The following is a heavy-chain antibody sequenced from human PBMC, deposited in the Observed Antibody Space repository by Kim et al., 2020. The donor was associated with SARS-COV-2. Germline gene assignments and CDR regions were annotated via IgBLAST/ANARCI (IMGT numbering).Heavy chain of an antibody. CDR3: ARARIMAGTYYFDY. J-gene: IGHJ4*01. CDR1: GGSVSSGSYY. D-gene: IGHD5-12*01. CDR2: IYYSGST. Sequence: SETLSLTCTVSGGSVSSGSYYWSWIRQPPGKGLEWIGYIYYSGSTNYNPSLKSRVTISVDTSKNQFSLKLSSVTAADTAVYYCARARIMAGTYYFDYWG. V-gene: IGHV4-61*01.